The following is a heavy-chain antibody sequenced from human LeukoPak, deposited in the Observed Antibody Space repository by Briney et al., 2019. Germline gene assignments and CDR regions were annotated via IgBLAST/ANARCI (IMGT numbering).Heavy chain of an antibody. J-gene: IGHJ4*02. CDR3: ARDGLERSIAVAGTWLWTDGGAFDY. V-gene: IGHV4-39*07. Sequence: SETLSLTCTVSGGSISSSSYYWGWIRQPPGKALEWIGSIYYSRSTYYNPSLKGRVTISVDTSKNQFSLKLSSVTAADTAVYYCARDGLERSIAVAGTWLWTDGGAFDYWGQGTLVTVSS. D-gene: IGHD6-19*01. CDR1: GGSISSSSYY. CDR2: IYYSRST.